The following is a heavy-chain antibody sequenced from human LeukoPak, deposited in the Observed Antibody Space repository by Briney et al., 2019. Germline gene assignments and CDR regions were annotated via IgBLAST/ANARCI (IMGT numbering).Heavy chain of an antibody. CDR1: GYTLTDLS. CDR2: FDPEDGET. D-gene: IGHD3-16*02. J-gene: IGHJ6*03. V-gene: IGHV1-24*01. Sequence: GASVKVSCKVSGYTLTDLSMHWVRQAPGKGLEWMGGFDPEDGETIYAQKFQGRVTMTEDTSTDTAYMELSSLRSEDTAVYYCARLVRNYYYMDVWGKGTTVTVSS. CDR3: ARLVRNYYYMDV.